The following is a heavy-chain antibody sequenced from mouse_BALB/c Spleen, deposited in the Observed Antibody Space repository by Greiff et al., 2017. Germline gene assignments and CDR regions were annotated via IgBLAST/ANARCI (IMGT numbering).Heavy chain of an antibody. Sequence: QVQLKESGPGLVAPSQSLSITCTVSGFSLTGYGVNWVRQPPGKGLEWLGMIWGDGSPDYNSALKSRLSISKDNSKSQVFLKMNSLQTDDTARYYCARGGKTGTNFDYWGQGTTLTVSS. J-gene: IGHJ2*01. CDR2: IWGDGSP. CDR3: ARGGKTGTNFDY. D-gene: IGHD4-1*01. V-gene: IGHV2-6-7*01. CDR1: GFSLTGYG.